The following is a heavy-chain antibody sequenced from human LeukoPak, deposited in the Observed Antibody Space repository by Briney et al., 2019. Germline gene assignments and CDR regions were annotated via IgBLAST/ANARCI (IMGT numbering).Heavy chain of an antibody. J-gene: IGHJ4*02. V-gene: IGHV1-69*04. CDR3: ARTGSVGGGYNYDY. D-gene: IGHD5-24*01. CDR2: IIPILGIA. CDR1: GGTFSSYA. Sequence: ASVKVSCKASGGTFSSYAISWVRQARGQGLDWMGRIIPILGIANYAQKFQGRVTITADKSTSTAYMELSSLRSEDTAVYYCARTGSVGGGYNYDYWGQGTLVTVSS.